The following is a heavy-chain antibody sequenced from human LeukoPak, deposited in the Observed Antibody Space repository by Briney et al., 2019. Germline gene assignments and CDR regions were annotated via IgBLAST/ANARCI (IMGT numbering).Heavy chain of an antibody. Sequence: PSETLSLTCAVYGGSFSGYYWSWIRQPPGKGLEWIGEINHSGSTNYNPSLKSRVTISVDTSKNQFSLKLSSVTAADTAVYYCANGDYGFAKWGQGTLVTVSS. D-gene: IGHD4-17*01. CDR2: INHSGST. J-gene: IGHJ4*02. V-gene: IGHV4-34*01. CDR1: GGSFSGYY. CDR3: ANGDYGFAK.